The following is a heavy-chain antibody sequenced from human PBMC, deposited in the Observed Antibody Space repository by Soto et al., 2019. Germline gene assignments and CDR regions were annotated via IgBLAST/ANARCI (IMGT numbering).Heavy chain of an antibody. J-gene: IGHJ6*02. CDR2: IIPIFGSP. CDR3: ATPMASTSSSRIGYYHFGVDV. D-gene: IGHD6-6*01. V-gene: IGHV1-69*06. CDR1: GGTFSNYA. Sequence: SVKVSCKASGGTFSNYAITWVRQAPGRGLEWMGGIIPIFGSPNYAQNFQGRVTFTADRSTSTAYMEMSSLTSEDTAVYYCATPMASTSSSRIGYYHFGVDVWGQGTTVTV.